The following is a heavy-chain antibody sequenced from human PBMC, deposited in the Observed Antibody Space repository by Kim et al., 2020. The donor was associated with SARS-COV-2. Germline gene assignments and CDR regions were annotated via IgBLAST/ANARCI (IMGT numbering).Heavy chain of an antibody. CDR2: IKYDGSEK. CDR3: ARGPPYCSGNSCAFEY. CDR1: GFTFSTRW. V-gene: IGHV3-7*03. J-gene: IGHJ4*02. D-gene: IGHD2-2*01. Sequence: GGSLRLSCAASGFTFSTRWMSWVRQAPGKGLEWVANIKYDGSEKFYVDSVKGRFTVSRDNAMNSLSLQMNSLRAEDTAMYYCARGPPYCSGNSCAFEYWGRGTLVTVSS.